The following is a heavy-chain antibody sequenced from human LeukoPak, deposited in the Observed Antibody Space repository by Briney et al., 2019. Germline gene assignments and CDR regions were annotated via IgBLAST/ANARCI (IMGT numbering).Heavy chain of an antibody. CDR3: ARDFHYCSSSTSCHGDAFDI. CDR1: GFTFTDYY. D-gene: IGHD2-2*01. CDR2: ISRGSATI. V-gene: IGHV3-11*04. Sequence: GGSLRLSCAAFGFTFTDYYMGWIRQAPGKGLEWVAYISRGSATIYYADSVKGRFTISRDNARNSLFLQMNSLRAEDTAVYYCARDFHYCSSSTSCHGDAFDIWGQGTMVTVSS. J-gene: IGHJ3*02.